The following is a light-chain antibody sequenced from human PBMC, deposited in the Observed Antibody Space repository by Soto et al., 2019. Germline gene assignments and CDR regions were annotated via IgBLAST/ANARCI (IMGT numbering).Light chain of an antibody. J-gene: IGLJ1*01. CDR2: DVT. Sequence: QSALTQPASVSGSPGQSITISCTGTSSDVGRYNLVSWYQHHPGKAPKLIIYDVTQWPSGASNRFSGSKSGNTASLTIFGLQAEDEADYYCCSYAGTTTFYVFGTGTRSPS. CDR3: CSYAGTTTFYV. CDR1: SSDVGRYNL. V-gene: IGLV2-23*02.